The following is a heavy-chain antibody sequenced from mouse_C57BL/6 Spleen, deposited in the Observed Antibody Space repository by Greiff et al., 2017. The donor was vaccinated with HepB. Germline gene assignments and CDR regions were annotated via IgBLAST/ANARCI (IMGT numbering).Heavy chain of an antibody. J-gene: IGHJ4*01. Sequence: EVQLVESGGGLVKPGGSLKLSCAASGFTFSDYGMHWVRQAPEKGLEWVAYISSGSSTIYYADTVKGRFTISRDNAKNTLFLQMTSLRSEDTAMYYCAMGVNYGYYAMDYLGQGTSVTVSS. CDR3: AMGVNYGYYAMDY. CDR2: ISSGSSTI. V-gene: IGHV5-17*01. CDR1: GFTFSDYG. D-gene: IGHD1-1*01.